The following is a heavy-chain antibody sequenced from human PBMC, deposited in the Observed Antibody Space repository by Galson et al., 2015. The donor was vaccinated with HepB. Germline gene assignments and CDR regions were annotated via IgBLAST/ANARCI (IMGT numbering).Heavy chain of an antibody. CDR2: ISSSSSYI. CDR1: GFTFSSYS. D-gene: IGHD1-26*01. Sequence: SLRLSCAASGFTFSSYSMNWVRQAPGKGLEWVSSISSSSSYIYYADSVKGRFTISRDNAKNSLYLQMNSLRAEDTAVYYCARDLWDLLDGLYGMDVWGQGTTVTVSS. J-gene: IGHJ6*02. V-gene: IGHV3-21*01. CDR3: ARDLWDLLDGLYGMDV.